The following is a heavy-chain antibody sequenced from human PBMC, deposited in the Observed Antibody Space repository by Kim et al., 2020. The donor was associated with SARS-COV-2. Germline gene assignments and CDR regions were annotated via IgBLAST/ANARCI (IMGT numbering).Heavy chain of an antibody. CDR1: GGSISSYY. J-gene: IGHJ6*02. Sequence: SETLSLTCTVSGGSISSYYWSWIRQPPGKGLEWIGYIYYSGSTKYNPSLKSRVTILVDTSKNQFSLKLSSVTAADTAMYYCAGDKGPLYYYYYGMDVWG. V-gene: IGHV4-59*01. CDR3: AGDKGPLYYYYYGMDV. CDR2: IYYSGST.